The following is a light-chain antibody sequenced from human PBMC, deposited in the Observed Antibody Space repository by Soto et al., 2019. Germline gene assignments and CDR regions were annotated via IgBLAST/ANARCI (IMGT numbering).Light chain of an antibody. CDR2: GAS. J-gene: IGKJ1*01. V-gene: IGKV3D-20*02. Sequence: EIVMTQSPATLSVSPGERATLSCRASQSVSSSYLAWYQQKPGQAPRLLIYGASSSATGIPDRFSGSGSGTDFTLTISSLEPEDSAVYYCQQRSNSPPWITFGQGTKVDIK. CDR3: QQRSNSPPWIT. CDR1: QSVSSSY.